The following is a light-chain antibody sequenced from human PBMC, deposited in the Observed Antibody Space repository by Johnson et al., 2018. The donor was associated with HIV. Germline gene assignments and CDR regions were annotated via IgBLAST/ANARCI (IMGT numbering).Light chain of an antibody. CDR2: DNN. CDR3: GTWDSSLSAFYV. CDR1: SSNIGNNY. V-gene: IGLV1-51*01. Sequence: QSVLTQPPSVSAAPGQKVTISCSGSSSNIGNNYVSWYQQLPGTAPKLLIYDNNKRPSGIPDRFSGSKSGTSATLGITGLQTGVEAEYYCGTWDSSLSAFYVFGTGTKVTVL. J-gene: IGLJ1*01.